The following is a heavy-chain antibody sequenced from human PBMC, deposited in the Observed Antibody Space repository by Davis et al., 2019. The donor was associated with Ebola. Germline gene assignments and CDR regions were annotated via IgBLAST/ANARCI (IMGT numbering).Heavy chain of an antibody. J-gene: IGHJ4*02. CDR1: GGSISSYY. Sequence: SETLSLTCTVSGGSISSYYWSWIRQPPGKGLEWIGYIYYSGSTNYNPSLKSRVTISVDTSKNQFSLKLSSVTAADTAVYYCAREEGIAAAGLDYWGQGTLVTVSS. CDR3: AREEGIAAAGLDY. V-gene: IGHV4-59*12. CDR2: IYYSGST. D-gene: IGHD6-13*01.